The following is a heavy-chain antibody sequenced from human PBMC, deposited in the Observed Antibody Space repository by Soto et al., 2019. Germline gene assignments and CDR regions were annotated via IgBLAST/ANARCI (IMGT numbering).Heavy chain of an antibody. Sequence: QVQLVESGGGVVQPGRSLRLSCAASGFTFSSYGMHWVRQAPGKGLEWVAVISYDGSNKYYADSVKCRFTISRDNSKNTLYLQMNSLRAEDTAVYYCAKGPRGYYYGSGSYTPFDYWGQGTLVTVSS. D-gene: IGHD3-10*01. V-gene: IGHV3-30*18. CDR1: GFTFSSYG. CDR3: AKGPRGYYYGSGSYTPFDY. J-gene: IGHJ4*02. CDR2: ISYDGSNK.